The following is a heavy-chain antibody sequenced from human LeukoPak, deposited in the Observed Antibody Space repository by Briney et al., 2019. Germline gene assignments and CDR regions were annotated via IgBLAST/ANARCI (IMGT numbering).Heavy chain of an antibody. D-gene: IGHD2-15*01. CDR3: SRSYYSSSWYYFDH. J-gene: IGHJ4*02. V-gene: IGHV1-18*01. CDR1: GYTFNNFG. Sequence: ASVKVSCKTSGYTFNNFGITWVRQAPGQGPEWIGWISIGDGRTHYGRKFQDRVSMTREMSSNAAFLELSSLRSDDTAVYFCSRSYYSSSWYYFDHWGQGTLVIVSS. CDR2: ISIGDGRT.